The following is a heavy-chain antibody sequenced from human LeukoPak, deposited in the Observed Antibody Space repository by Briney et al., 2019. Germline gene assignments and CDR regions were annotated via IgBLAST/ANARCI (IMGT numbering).Heavy chain of an antibody. CDR1: GGSFSGYY. J-gene: IGHJ4*02. Sequence: SETLSLTCAVYGGSFSGYYWSWIRQPPGKGLEWIGEINHSGSTNYNPSLKSRVTIPVDTSKNQFSLKLSSVTAADTAVYYCARGLYGSGSYPFDYWGQGTLVTVSS. V-gene: IGHV4-34*01. CDR2: INHSGST. D-gene: IGHD3-10*01. CDR3: ARGLYGSGSYPFDY.